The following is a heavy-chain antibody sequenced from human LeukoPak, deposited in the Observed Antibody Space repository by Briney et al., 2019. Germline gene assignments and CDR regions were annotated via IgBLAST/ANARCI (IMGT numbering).Heavy chain of an antibody. Sequence: GGSLRLSCAASGFTFSSYAMSWVRQAPGKGLEWVSAISGSGGSTYYADSVKGRFTISRDNSKNTLYLQMNSLRAEDTAVYYCAKVGPRSTGYPNYYYYYMDVWGKGTTVTVSS. CDR3: AKVGPRSTGYPNYYYYYMDV. CDR1: GFTFSSYA. CDR2: ISGSGGST. J-gene: IGHJ6*03. V-gene: IGHV3-23*01. D-gene: IGHD6-13*01.